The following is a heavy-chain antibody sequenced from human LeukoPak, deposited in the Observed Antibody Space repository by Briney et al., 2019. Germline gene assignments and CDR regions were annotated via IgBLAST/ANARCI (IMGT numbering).Heavy chain of an antibody. D-gene: IGHD3-16*02. CDR1: GFTFSSYA. CDR3: ARDSGAWRYFDY. CDR2: ISSSGRST. Sequence: GGSLRLSCAASGFTFSSYAMSWVRQAPGKGLEWVSTISSSGRSTYYEDSVKGRFAISRDNSKNTLFLQVNSLRAEDTAVYYCARDSGAWRYFDYWGQGILVTVSS. J-gene: IGHJ4*02. V-gene: IGHV3-23*01.